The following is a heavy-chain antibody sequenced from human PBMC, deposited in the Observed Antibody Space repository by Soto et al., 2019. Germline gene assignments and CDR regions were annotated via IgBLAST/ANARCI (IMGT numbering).Heavy chain of an antibody. CDR3: ARHPPNIVVGAFDV. V-gene: IGHV4-61*05. CDR2: IHYSGTT. D-gene: IGHD2-15*01. Sequence: EPLSLNCSVSGGSIDSSDFYWVWIRQPPGEGLEWIGYIHYSGTTNYNPSLNSRVTISIDRPKNQFSLKLSSVTAADTAVYYCARHPPNIVVGAFDVWGQGTMVTVSS. CDR1: GGSIDSSDFY. J-gene: IGHJ3*01.